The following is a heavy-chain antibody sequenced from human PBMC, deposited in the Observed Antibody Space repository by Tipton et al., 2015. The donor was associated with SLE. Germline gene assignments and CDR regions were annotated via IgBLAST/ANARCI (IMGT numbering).Heavy chain of an antibody. J-gene: IGHJ4*02. Sequence: GSLRLSCAASGFTFSSYDMHWVRQATGKGLEWVSAIGTAGDTYYPGSVKGRFTISRENAKNSLYLQMNSLRAGDTAVYYCARAPSKLGVDYWGQGTLVTVSS. CDR3: ARAPSKLGVDY. V-gene: IGHV3-13*01. CDR1: GFTFSSYD. D-gene: IGHD3-10*01. CDR2: IGTAGDT.